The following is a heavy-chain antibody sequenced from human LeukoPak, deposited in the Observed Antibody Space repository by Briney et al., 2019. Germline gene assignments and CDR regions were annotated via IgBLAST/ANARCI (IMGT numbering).Heavy chain of an antibody. CDR2: ISSSSSTI. D-gene: IGHD6-13*01. V-gene: IGHV3-48*04. CDR3: ARDSIAAAGLVDY. Sequence: GGSLRLSCAASGFTFSSYSMNWVRQAPGKGLEWVSYISSSSSTIYYADSVKGRFTISRDNAKNSLYLQMNSLRAEDTAVYYCARDSIAAAGLVDYWGQGTLVTVSS. CDR1: GFTFSSYS. J-gene: IGHJ4*02.